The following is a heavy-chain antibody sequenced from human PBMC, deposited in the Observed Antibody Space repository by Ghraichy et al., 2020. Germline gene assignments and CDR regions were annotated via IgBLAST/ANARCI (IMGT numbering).Heavy chain of an antibody. CDR2: IYYSGST. Sequence: SETLSLTCTVSGGSISSSSYYWGWIRQPPGKGLEWIGSIYYSGSTYYNPSLKSRVTISVDTSKNQFSLKLSSVTAADTAVYYCATPTGDRAYDYWGQGTLVTVSS. D-gene: IGHD7-27*01. CDR1: GGSISSSSYY. CDR3: ATPTGDRAYDY. V-gene: IGHV4-39*01. J-gene: IGHJ4*02.